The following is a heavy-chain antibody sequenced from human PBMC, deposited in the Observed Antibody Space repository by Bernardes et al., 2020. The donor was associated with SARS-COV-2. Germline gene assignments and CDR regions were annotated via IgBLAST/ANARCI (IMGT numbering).Heavy chain of an antibody. J-gene: IGHJ3*02. CDR2: INPNSGGT. Sequence: ASVKVSCKASGYTFTGYYMHWVRQAPGQGLEWMGWINPNSGGTNYAQKFQGRVTMTRDTSISTAYMELSRLRSDDTAVYYCARAPDDRDAFDIWGQGTMVTVSS. CDR3: ARAPDDRDAFDI. V-gene: IGHV1-2*02. CDR1: GYTFTGYY.